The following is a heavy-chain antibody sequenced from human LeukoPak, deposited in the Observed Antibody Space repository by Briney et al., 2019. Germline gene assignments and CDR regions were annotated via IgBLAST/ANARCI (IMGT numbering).Heavy chain of an antibody. CDR2: ISWNSGSI. CDR1: GFTFSSYG. J-gene: IGHJ4*02. Sequence: GGSLRLSCAASGFTFSSYGMHWVRQAPGKGLEWVSGISWNSGSIGYADSVKGRFTISRDNAKNSLYLQMNSLRAEDTALYYCAKDIGDCSGGSCYSGPFDYWGQGTLVTVSS. V-gene: IGHV3-9*01. D-gene: IGHD2-15*01. CDR3: AKDIGDCSGGSCYSGPFDY.